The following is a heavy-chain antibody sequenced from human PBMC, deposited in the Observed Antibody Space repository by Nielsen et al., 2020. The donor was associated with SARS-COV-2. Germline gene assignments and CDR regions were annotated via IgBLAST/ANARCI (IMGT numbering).Heavy chain of an antibody. V-gene: IGHV4-39*01. Sequence: SETPSLTCTVSGGSISSSSYYWGWIRPPPGKGLEWIGSIYYSGSTYYNPSLKSRVTISVDTSKNKFSLKLSSVTAADTAVYYCASPRNSSSSPFDYWGQGTLVTVSS. CDR2: IYYSGST. D-gene: IGHD6-6*01. J-gene: IGHJ4*02. CDR3: ASPRNSSSSPFDY. CDR1: GGSISSSSYY.